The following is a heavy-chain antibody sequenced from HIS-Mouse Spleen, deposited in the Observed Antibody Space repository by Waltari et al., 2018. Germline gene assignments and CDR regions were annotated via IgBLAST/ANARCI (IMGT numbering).Heavy chain of an antibody. CDR3: ARDPRWNDGIDY. CDR1: GGSISSSSYY. V-gene: IGHV4-39*07. Sequence: QLQLQESGPGLVKPSETMSLTCTVSGGSISSSSYYWGWIRQPPGKGLEWIGSIYYRGSTYYNPSLKSRVTISVDTSKNQFSLKLSSVTAADTAVYYCARDPRWNDGIDYWGQGTLVTVSS. J-gene: IGHJ4*02. D-gene: IGHD1-1*01. CDR2: IYYRGST.